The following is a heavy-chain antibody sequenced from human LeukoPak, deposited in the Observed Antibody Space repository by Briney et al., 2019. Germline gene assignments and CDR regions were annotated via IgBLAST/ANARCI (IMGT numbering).Heavy chain of an antibody. V-gene: IGHV2-70*16. CDR3: ARIMGNLIDP. CDR1: GFSLTTSGMC. CDR2: IDWDDDK. J-gene: IGHJ5*02. D-gene: IGHD1-26*01. Sequence: KESGPMLVNPTQTLTLTCTFSGFSLTTSGMCVSWIRQPPGKALEWLARIDWDDDKFYSTSLKTRLTISKDTSKNQVVLTLTNMDPVDTATYYCARIMGNLIDPWGQGNPVLLSS.